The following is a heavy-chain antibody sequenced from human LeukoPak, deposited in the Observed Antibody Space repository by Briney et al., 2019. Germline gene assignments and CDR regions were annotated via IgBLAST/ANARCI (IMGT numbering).Heavy chain of an antibody. V-gene: IGHV3-30*18. J-gene: IGHJ4*02. CDR3: AKDPHFGDYPYYFDY. CDR1: GFSFGNYG. Sequence: PGRSLRLSCAGTGFSFGNYGMHWVRQAPGKGLERVAVISYDGSNKYYADPVKGRFTISRDNSKNTLYLQMNSLRAEDTAVYYCAKDPHFGDYPYYFDYWGQGTLVTVSS. D-gene: IGHD4-17*01. CDR2: ISYDGSNK.